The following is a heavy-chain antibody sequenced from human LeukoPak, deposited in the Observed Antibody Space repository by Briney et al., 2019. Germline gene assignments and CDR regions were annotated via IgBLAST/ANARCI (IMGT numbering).Heavy chain of an antibody. D-gene: IGHD4-17*01. CDR2: IYSGGST. Sequence: GGSLRLSCAASGFTVSSNYMSWVRQAPGKGLEWVSIIYSGGSTYYTDSVKGRFTISRDNSKNTLYLHVNSLRAEDTAVYYCARGKTYGVDYWGQGTLVTVSS. CDR1: GFTVSSNY. V-gene: IGHV3-66*02. J-gene: IGHJ4*02. CDR3: ARGKTYGVDY.